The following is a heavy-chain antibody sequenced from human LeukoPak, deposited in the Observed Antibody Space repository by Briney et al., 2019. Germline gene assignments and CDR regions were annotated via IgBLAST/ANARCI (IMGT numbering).Heavy chain of an antibody. V-gene: IGHV4-34*01. CDR2: INHSGST. D-gene: IGHD5-18*01. Sequence: PSETLSLTXAVYGGSFSGYYWSWIRQPPGKGLEWIGEINHSGSTNYNPSLKSRVTISVDTSKNQFSLKLSSVTAADTAVYYCARAPQLWSIKPSDYWGQGTLVTVSS. CDR3: ARAPQLWSIKPSDY. CDR1: GGSFSGYY. J-gene: IGHJ4*02.